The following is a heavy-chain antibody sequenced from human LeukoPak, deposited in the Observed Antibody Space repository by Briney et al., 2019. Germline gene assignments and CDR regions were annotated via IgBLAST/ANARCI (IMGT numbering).Heavy chain of an antibody. CDR2: LYYTGST. CDR3: ARHVPSMVRGLMYFDY. J-gene: IGHJ4*02. CDR1: GGSISSSSYY. D-gene: IGHD3-10*01. Sequence: SETLSLTCSVSGGSISSSSYYWGWIRQPPGEGLKWIGSLYYTGSTYYNASLKSRVTISVDTYKNQFSLKLNSVTAADTAVYYCARHVPSMVRGLMYFDYWGQGTLVTVSS. V-gene: IGHV4-39*01.